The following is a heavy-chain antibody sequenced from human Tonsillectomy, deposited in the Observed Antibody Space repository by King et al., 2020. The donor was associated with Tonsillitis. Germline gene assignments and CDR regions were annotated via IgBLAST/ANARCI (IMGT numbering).Heavy chain of an antibody. J-gene: IGHJ4*02. CDR3: ARDLYGSGSYYHFFDY. D-gene: IGHD3-10*01. Sequence: QLVQSGAEVERPGASVKVSCKASGYTFTSYGISWVRQAPGQGLECMGWISTYNGNTNYAQKLQGRVTMTTDTSTSTAYMELRSLRSDDTAVYSCARDLYGSGSYYHFFDYWGQGTLVTVSS. CDR2: ISTYNGNT. V-gene: IGHV1-18*01. CDR1: GYTFTSYG.